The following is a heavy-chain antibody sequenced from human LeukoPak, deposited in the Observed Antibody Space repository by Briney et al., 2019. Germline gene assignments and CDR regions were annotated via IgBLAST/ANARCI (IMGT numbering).Heavy chain of an antibody. D-gene: IGHD3-22*01. V-gene: IGHV3-11*03. CDR3: ARSPGYYDSSGYYPDAFDI. CDR2: ISNSSSYT. J-gene: IGHJ3*02. CDR1: GFTFSNYY. Sequence: PGGSLRLSCAASGFTFSNYYRSWIRQAPGKGLEWVSYISNSSSYTNYAASVKGRFTISSDNAKNLLYLQMNSLRAEDTAVYYCARSPGYYDSSGYYPDAFDIWVQGTKVSVS.